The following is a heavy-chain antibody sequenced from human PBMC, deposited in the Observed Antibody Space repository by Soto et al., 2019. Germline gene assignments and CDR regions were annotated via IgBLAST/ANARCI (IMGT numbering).Heavy chain of an antibody. CDR1: GFTFDDYA. J-gene: IGHJ3*01. Sequence: QLVESGGGWVQPGRSLRLSCAASGFTFDDYAMLWVRQAPGKGLEWVSGISWSGDNMAYADSVKGRFITSRDNVKNSLYLQMNSLRVEDTALYHCVTVSYSSLTTLGSAFDVWGQGTMVTVS. D-gene: IGHD4-4*01. V-gene: IGHV3-9*01. CDR2: ISWSGDNM. CDR3: VTVSYSSLTTLGSAFDV.